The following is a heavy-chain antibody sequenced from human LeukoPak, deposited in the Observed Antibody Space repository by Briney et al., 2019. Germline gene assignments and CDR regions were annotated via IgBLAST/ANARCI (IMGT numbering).Heavy chain of an antibody. D-gene: IGHD6-19*01. J-gene: IGHJ4*02. V-gene: IGHV1-69*06. Sequence: SVKVSCKASGGTFSSYAISWVRQAPGQGLEWMGGIIPIFGTANYAQKFQGRVTITADKSTSTAYMEVRSLRSDDTAVYYCARDSWYSSFWDWGQGTLVTVSS. CDR2: IIPIFGTA. CDR3: ARDSWYSSFWD. CDR1: GGTFSSYA.